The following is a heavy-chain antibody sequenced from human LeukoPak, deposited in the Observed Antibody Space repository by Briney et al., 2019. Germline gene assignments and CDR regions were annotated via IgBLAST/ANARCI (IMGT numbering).Heavy chain of an antibody. J-gene: IGHJ4*02. CDR2: INPSGSA. Sequence: SSETLSLTCAVNGGSFSAYYWTCIRQSPGKGLEWIGEINPSGSANYHPSLKSRVTTSLDTSNNQFSLRSRSVTAADTALYYCARGTNGPRLNYWGQGTLVTVSS. CDR3: ARGTNGPRLNY. CDR1: GGSFSAYY. D-gene: IGHD5-12*01. V-gene: IGHV4-34*01.